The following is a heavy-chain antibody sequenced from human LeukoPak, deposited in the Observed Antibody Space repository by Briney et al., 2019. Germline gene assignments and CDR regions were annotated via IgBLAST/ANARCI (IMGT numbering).Heavy chain of an antibody. J-gene: IGHJ4*02. CDR2: ISSNGDGT. D-gene: IGHD4-17*01. V-gene: IGHV3-64D*09. CDR3: VKCPRRSSSAFYGDHGTYDS. CDR1: AFTFRHFA. Sequence: GGSLRLSCSASAFTFRHFAMIWGRQAPGRGLEYVSAISSNGDGTHYTDSLRGRFTISRDNSKNTLDLQMNTLRPEDAAVYYCVKCPRRSSSAFYGDHGTYDSWGQGTLVTVSS.